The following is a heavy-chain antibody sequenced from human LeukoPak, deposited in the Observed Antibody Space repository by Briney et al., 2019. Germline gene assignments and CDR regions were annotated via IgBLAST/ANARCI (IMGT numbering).Heavy chain of an antibody. CDR3: ARKYDYVWGSYRRNWFDP. Sequence: SQTLSLTCTVSGGSISSGGYYWSWIRQPPGKGLEWIGYIYHSGSTNYNPSLKSRVTISVDTSKNQFSLKLSSVTAADTAVYYCARKYDYVWGSYRRNWFDPWGQGTLVTVSS. D-gene: IGHD3-16*02. V-gene: IGHV4-30-2*01. CDR1: GGSISSGGYY. CDR2: IYHSGST. J-gene: IGHJ5*02.